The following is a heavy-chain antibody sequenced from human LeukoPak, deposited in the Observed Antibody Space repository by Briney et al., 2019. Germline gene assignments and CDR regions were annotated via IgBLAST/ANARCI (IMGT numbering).Heavy chain of an antibody. CDR3: ARGARGRYCSSTSCRYYYYGMDV. J-gene: IGHJ6*02. D-gene: IGHD2-2*01. CDR2: ISYDGSNK. V-gene: IGHV3-30-3*01. Sequence: PGGSLRLSCAASGFTFSSYAMHWVRQAPGKGLEWVAVISYDGSNKYYADSVKGRFTISRDNSKNTLYLQMNSLRAEDTAVYYCARGARGRYCSSTSCRYYYYGMDVWGQGTTDTVSS. CDR1: GFTFSSYA.